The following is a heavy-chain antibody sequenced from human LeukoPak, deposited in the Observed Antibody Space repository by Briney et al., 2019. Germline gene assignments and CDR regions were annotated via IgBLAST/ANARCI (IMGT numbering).Heavy chain of an antibody. V-gene: IGHV1-2*06. CDR1: GYTFTGYY. Sequence: ASVKVSCKASGYTFTGYYMHWVRQAPGQGLEWVGRINPNSGGTNYAQKFQGRVTMTRDTSISTAHMELSRLRSDDTAVYYCARWAPLYRQLVPGVVYYFDYWGQGTLVTVSS. CDR2: INPNSGGT. J-gene: IGHJ4*02. D-gene: IGHD6-6*01. CDR3: ARWAPLYRQLVPGVVYYFDY.